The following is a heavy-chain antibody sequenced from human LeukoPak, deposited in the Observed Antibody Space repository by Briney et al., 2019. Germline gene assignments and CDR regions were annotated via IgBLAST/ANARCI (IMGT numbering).Heavy chain of an antibody. J-gene: IGHJ4*02. CDR3: AQIYTYGSSQFDY. CDR2: ISSSGSTI. Sequence: GGSLRLSCAASGFTFSNYEMNWVRHAPGKGLEWVSYISSSGSTISYADSVKGRFTISRDNAKNSLYLQMNSLRAEDTAVYYCAQIYTYGSSQFDYWGQGTLVTVSS. V-gene: IGHV3-48*03. D-gene: IGHD5-18*01. CDR1: GFTFSNYE.